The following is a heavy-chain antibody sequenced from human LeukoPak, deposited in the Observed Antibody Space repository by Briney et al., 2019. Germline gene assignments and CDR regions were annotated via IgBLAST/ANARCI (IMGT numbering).Heavy chain of an antibody. V-gene: IGHV3-53*01. CDR1: GFTFSSSS. Sequence: GGSLRLSCAASGFTFSSSSISWVRQAPGKGLEWVSVLYNDGDIYYADSVKGRFTISRDNSKNTLYLQMNSLRVEDTAVYYCARDPEWELGYWGQGTLVTVSS. CDR2: LYNDGDI. CDR3: ARDPEWELGY. J-gene: IGHJ4*02. D-gene: IGHD1-26*01.